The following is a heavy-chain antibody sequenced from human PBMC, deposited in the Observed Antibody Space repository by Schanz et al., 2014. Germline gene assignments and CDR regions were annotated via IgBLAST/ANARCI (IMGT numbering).Heavy chain of an antibody. V-gene: IGHV1-69*08. CDR2: ITPTLGKV. Sequence: QVQLVQSGAEVKKPGSSVKVSCKASGGTFRSYTVSWVRQAPGQGLEWMGRITPTLGKVDYAQKFQGRVPITADISTSTAYIELSSRRSEDTAVYYCARDGGFDSINAFDFWGQGTMVTVSS. J-gene: IGHJ3*01. D-gene: IGHD3-10*01. CDR3: ARDGGFDSINAFDF. CDR1: GGTFRSYT.